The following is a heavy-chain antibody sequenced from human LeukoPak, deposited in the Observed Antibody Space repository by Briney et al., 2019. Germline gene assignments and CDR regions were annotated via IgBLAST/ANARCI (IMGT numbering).Heavy chain of an antibody. CDR2: INPNSGGT. Sequence: ASVKVSCKASGYTFTGYYLHWVRQAPGQGLEWMGWINPNSGGTDYAQEFQGRVTTTRDTSISTAYMEVSRLTSDDTAVYYCARRGSWGEPRPFDYWGQGSLVTVSS. CDR3: ARRGSWGEPRPFDY. J-gene: IGHJ4*02. V-gene: IGHV1-2*02. D-gene: IGHD3-16*01. CDR1: GYTFTGYY.